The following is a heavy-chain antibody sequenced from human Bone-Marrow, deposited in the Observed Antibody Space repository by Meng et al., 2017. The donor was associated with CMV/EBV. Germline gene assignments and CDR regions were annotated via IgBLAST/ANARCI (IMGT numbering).Heavy chain of an antibody. CDR3: AGGSADRRGIVLVTAALGACDV. Sequence: SVKVSCKASGGTFSNYAVTWVRQAPGQGLEWMGGIIPLFGTVDYAQKFQGRVTITTDESTTTAYMELTSLKSEDTAVYFCAGGSADRRGIVLVTAALGACDVGGQGTRVTVAS. D-gene: IGHD2-21*02. CDR2: IIPLFGTV. CDR1: GGTFSNYA. V-gene: IGHV1-69*05. J-gene: IGHJ3*01.